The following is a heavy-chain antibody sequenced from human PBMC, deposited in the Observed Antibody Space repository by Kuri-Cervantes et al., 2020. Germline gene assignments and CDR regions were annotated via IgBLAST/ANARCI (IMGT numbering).Heavy chain of an antibody. CDR2: ISSSSSTI. CDR1: GFTFSSYS. CDR3: ATSNTGVVVVPAAIYYGMDV. Sequence: GGSLRLSCAASGFTFSSYSMNWVRQAPGKGLEWVSYISSSSSTIYYADSVKGRFTISRDNAKNSLYLQMNSLRAEDTAVYYCATSNTGVVVVPAAIYYGMDVWGQGTTVTVSS. J-gene: IGHJ6*02. V-gene: IGHV3-48*01. D-gene: IGHD2-2*01.